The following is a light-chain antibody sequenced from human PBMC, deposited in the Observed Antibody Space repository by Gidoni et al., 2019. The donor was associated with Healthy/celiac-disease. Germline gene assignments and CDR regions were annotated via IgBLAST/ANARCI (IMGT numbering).Light chain of an antibody. CDR2: WAS. Sequence: DIVLTQYPDSLAASLGERATINCKSSQSVLYSSNNKNYLAWYQQKPGQPPKLLIYWASTRESGVPDRFSGSGSVTDFTLTIRSLQAEDVAVYYCQQYYSTPYTFGQGTKLEIK. V-gene: IGKV4-1*01. J-gene: IGKJ2*01. CDR1: QSVLYSSNNKNY. CDR3: QQYYSTPYT.